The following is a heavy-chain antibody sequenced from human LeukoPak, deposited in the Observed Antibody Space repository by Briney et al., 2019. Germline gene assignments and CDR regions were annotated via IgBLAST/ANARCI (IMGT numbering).Heavy chain of an antibody. CDR1: GFTFSSYW. CDR3: ARDRCSSTSCYNTPNWFDP. CDR2: INTDGNSI. Sequence: GRSLRLSCAVSGFTFSSYWMHWVRQAPGKGLVWVSRINTDGNSISYADSVKGRFTISRDNAKNSVYLQMNSLRSEDTAFYHCARDRCSSTSCYNTPNWFDPWGQGTLVTVSS. V-gene: IGHV3-74*01. D-gene: IGHD2-2*02. J-gene: IGHJ5*02.